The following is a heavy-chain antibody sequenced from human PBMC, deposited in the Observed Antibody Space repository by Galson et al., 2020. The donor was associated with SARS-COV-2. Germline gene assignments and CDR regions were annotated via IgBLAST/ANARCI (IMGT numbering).Heavy chain of an antibody. D-gene: IGHD2-21*02. CDR1: GGSISSGDYF. J-gene: IGHJ5*02. CDR3: ARAGPYCGADCYPDWFDP. Sequence: VQASETLSLTCTVSGGSISSGDYFWSWIRQPPGKGLEWLGYIYYSGSTFYNPSLKSRTTISVDTFKNQFSLKLASVIAADTAVYYCARAGPYCGADCYPDWFDPWGQGTLVTVSS. V-gene: IGHV4-30-4*01. CDR2: IYYSGST.